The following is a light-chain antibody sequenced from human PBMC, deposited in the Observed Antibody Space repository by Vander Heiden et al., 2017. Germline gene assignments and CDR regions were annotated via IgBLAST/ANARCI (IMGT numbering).Light chain of an antibody. CDR2: SHN. CDR3: AAWDDSLNGVV. J-gene: IGLJ2*01. Sequence: QSVLTQPPSASGTPGQRVAISCCARRANVGTTTVSLSRQLPATAPKLLIYSHNQRPSGVPDRFSGSKSGTSASLAISGLQSEDQADYYCAAWDDSLNGVVFGGGTKLTVL. V-gene: IGLV1-44*01. CDR1: RANVGTTT.